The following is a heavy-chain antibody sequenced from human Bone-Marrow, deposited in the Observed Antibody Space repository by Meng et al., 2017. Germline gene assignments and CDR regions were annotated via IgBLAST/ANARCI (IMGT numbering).Heavy chain of an antibody. Sequence: ASVKVSCKPSGYSFTAYYIHWVRQAPGQGREWLGHINPNSGDTLYAQKFQGRVSMTGDTSISTAYVELSSLRSDDTAVYYCVRDENISLGKLFGDYWGQGTMVTVSS. J-gene: IGHJ4*02. CDR1: GYSFTAYY. D-gene: IGHD2-21*01. V-gene: IGHV1-2*06. CDR2: INPNSGDT. CDR3: VRDENISLGKLFGDY.